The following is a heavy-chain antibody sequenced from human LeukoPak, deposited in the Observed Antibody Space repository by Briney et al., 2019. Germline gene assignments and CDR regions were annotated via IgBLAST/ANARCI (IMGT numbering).Heavy chain of an antibody. CDR2: ISWNSGTK. CDR3: AKAQTGYSYGYYFDS. CDR1: GFSFDDYA. J-gene: IGHJ4*02. D-gene: IGHD5-18*01. Sequence: GGSLRLSCAVSGFSFDDYAMHWVRHVPGKGLEWVSGISWNSGTKDYVASVKGRFTISRDNAKNSLYLQMNSLRPEDTALYFCAKAQTGYSYGYYFDSWGQGSLVTVSS. V-gene: IGHV3-9*01.